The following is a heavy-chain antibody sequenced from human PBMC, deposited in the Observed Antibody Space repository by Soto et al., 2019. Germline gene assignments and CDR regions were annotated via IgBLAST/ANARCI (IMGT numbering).Heavy chain of an antibody. CDR3: ARRRQVPAARETWAFDI. Sequence: PGESLKISCKGSGYSFTSYWISWVRQMPGNGLEWMGKIDPSDSYTNYSPSFQGHVTISADKSISTAYLQWSSLKASDTAMYYCARRRQVPAARETWAFDIWGQGPKVSVSS. D-gene: IGHD2-2*01. CDR2: IDPSDSYT. J-gene: IGHJ3*02. CDR1: GYSFTSYW. V-gene: IGHV5-10-1*01.